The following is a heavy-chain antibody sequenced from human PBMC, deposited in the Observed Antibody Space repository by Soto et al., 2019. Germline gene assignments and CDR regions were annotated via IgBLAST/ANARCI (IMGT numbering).Heavy chain of an antibody. J-gene: IGHJ3*01. D-gene: IGHD3-22*01. CDR2: ISIGSGSI. Sequence: EVQLVESGGGLVQPGGSRRVSCAASGFSFSNYAMNWVRQAPGKGLEWVSYISIGSGSIFYADSVKGRFTISRDDAKNSLYMQMNTLRDEDTAVSYCVRDDRWALDFWGQGTMVTVSS. CDR1: GFSFSNYA. CDR3: VRDDRWALDF. V-gene: IGHV3-48*02.